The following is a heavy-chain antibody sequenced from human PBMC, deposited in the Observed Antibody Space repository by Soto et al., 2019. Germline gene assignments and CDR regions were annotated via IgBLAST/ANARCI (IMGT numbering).Heavy chain of an antibody. CDR2: ISSSGSTI. CDR3: ARDPFLWFGEFVRPNYGMDV. D-gene: IGHD3-10*01. CDR1: GFTFSDYY. Sequence: QVQLVESGGGLVKPGGSLRLSCAASGFTFSDYYMSWIRQAPGKGLEWVSYISSSGSTIYYADSVKGRFTISRDNAKNSLYLQMNSLRAEDTAVYYCARDPFLWFGEFVRPNYGMDVWGQGTTVTVSS. V-gene: IGHV3-11*04. J-gene: IGHJ6*02.